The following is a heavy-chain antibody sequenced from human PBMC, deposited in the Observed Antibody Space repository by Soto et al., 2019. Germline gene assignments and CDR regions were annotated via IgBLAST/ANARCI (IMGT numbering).Heavy chain of an antibody. CDR3: ARVVPGAEAWFGP. CDR1: GYTFSNYG. Sequence: QVQLVQSGGEVKRPGASVKFSCKTSGYTFSNYGITWVRQAPGQPLEWLGWISLYSDGTNYAQKLQGRVSMTTDTSTTTAYMELRSLRSDDTAVYYCARVVPGAEAWFGPWGQGTLVTVSS. J-gene: IGHJ5*02. CDR2: ISLYSDGT. V-gene: IGHV1-18*01. D-gene: IGHD2-2*01.